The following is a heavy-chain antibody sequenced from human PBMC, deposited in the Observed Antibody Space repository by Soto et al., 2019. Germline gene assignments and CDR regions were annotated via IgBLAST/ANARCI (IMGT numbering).Heavy chain of an antibody. CDR1: GFSFSDYA. J-gene: IGHJ4*02. CDR2: ISESGGST. CDR3: AKRSPYSSGWYSPIFDY. Sequence: HPGGSLRLSCAASGFSFSDYAMSWVRQAPGKGLEWVSVISESGGSTHYADSVRGRFTVSRDNSKNSLSLRMNSLRDEDTAVYFCAKRSPYSSGWYSPIFDYWGQGALVTGLL. D-gene: IGHD6-13*01. V-gene: IGHV3-23*01.